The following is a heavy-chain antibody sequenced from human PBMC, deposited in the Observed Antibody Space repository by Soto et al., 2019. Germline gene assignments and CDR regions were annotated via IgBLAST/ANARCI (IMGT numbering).Heavy chain of an antibody. J-gene: IGHJ4*02. CDR3: ARQIRTNYYGSGSYSDDFDY. D-gene: IGHD3-10*01. CDR2: IYPGDSDT. CDR1: GYSFTSYW. Sequence: EVQLVQSGAEVKKPGESLKISCKGSGYSFTSYWIGWVRQMPGKGLEWMGIIYPGDSDTRYSPSFQGQVTISADKSISTAYLQWSSLKASDITMYYCARQIRTNYYGSGSYSDDFDYWGQGTLVTVSS. V-gene: IGHV5-51*01.